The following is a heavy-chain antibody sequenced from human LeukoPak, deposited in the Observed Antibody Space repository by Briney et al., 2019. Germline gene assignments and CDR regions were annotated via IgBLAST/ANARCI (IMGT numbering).Heavy chain of an antibody. CDR1: GFTFSSYA. J-gene: IGHJ4*02. CDR2: ISGSGDST. Sequence: PGGSLRLSCAASGFTFSSYAMSWVRQAPGKGLEWVSAISGSGDSTYYADSVKGRFTISRDNSKNTLYLQMNSLRAEDTAVYYCARFHYDFWSGYYSSGYFDYWGQGTLVTVSS. V-gene: IGHV3-23*01. D-gene: IGHD3-3*01. CDR3: ARFHYDFWSGYYSSGYFDY.